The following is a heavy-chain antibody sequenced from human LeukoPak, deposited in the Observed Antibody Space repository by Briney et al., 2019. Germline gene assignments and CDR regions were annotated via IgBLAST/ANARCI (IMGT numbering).Heavy chain of an antibody. J-gene: IGHJ4*02. Sequence: GGSLRLSCAASGFTFSSCWMSWVRQAPGKGLEWMANIKQDGSEKYYVDSVKGRFTISRDNAKNSLYLQMNGLRAEDTAVYYCARDGGPLNYWGQGTLVAVSS. CDR3: ARDGGPLNY. V-gene: IGHV3-7*01. CDR1: GFTFSSCW. CDR2: IKQDGSEK. D-gene: IGHD2-15*01.